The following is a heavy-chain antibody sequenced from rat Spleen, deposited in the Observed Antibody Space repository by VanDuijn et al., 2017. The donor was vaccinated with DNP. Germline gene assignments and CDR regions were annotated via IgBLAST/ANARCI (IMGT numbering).Heavy chain of an antibody. CDR2: VSSGGNT. CDR1: GFALTTNS. V-gene: IGHV2-6*01. Sequence: QVQLEESGPGLVQSSKTLSLTCTVSGFALTTNSVHWIRQPPGEGLEWIAAVSSGGNTYYNSSPKSRLRISRDTSRIQVLVEMNSRHTEDTATYFCVRSYYHDGGYYYGYFDYWGQGVMVTVSS. CDR3: VRSYYHDGGYYYGYFDY. J-gene: IGHJ2*01. D-gene: IGHD1-12*02.